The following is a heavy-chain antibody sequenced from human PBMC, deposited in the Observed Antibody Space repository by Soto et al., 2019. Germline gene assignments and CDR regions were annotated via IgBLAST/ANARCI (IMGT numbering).Heavy chain of an antibody. V-gene: IGHV4-34*01. Sequence: PSETLSLTCAVYGGSFSGYYWSWVRQPPGKGLEWIGEINHSGSTNYNPSLKSRVTISVDTSKNQFSLKLSSVTAADTAVYYCARAGIAAAGNNYYYYYGMDVWGQGTTVTVSS. J-gene: IGHJ6*02. CDR1: GGSFSGYY. CDR2: INHSGST. CDR3: ARAGIAAAGNNYYYYYGMDV. D-gene: IGHD6-13*01.